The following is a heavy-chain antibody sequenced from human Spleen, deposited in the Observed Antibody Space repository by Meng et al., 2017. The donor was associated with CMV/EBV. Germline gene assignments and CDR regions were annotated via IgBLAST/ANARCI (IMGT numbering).Heavy chain of an antibody. CDR1: GVSISRTTFY. CDR3: ARGRGFLEWLYWYFDL. D-gene: IGHD3-3*01. Sequence: SETLSLTCSVSGVSISRTTFYWGWIRQPPGKGLEWIGSFFHSDTYYNPSLKSRVTISVDTSKNQFSLKMTSVTTADTAVYYCARGRGFLEWLYWYFDLWGRGTLVTVSS. V-gene: IGHV4-39*07. CDR2: FFHSDT. J-gene: IGHJ2*01.